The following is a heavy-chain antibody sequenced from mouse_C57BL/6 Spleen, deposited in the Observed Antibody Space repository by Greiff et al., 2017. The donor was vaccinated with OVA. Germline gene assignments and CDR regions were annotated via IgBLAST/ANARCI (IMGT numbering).Heavy chain of an antibody. Sequence: QVQLKQPGAELVKPGASVKMSCKASGYTFTSYWITWVKQRPGQGLEWIGDIYPGSGSTNYNEKFKSKATLTVDTSSSTAYMQLSSLTSEDSAVYYCARFPYSNYAGCDYWGQGTTLTVSS. V-gene: IGHV1-55*01. D-gene: IGHD2-5*01. CDR2: IYPGSGST. CDR3: ARFPYSNYAGCDY. CDR1: GYTFTSYW. J-gene: IGHJ2*01.